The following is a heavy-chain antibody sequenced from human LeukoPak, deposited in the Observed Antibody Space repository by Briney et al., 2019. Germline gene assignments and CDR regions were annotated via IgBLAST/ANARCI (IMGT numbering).Heavy chain of an antibody. Sequence: ASVKVSCKASGYTFTSYGISWVRQAPGQGLEWMGWISAYNGNTKYAQKLQGRVTMTTDTSTSTAYMELRSLRSDDTAVYYCARLDYYDSSGYSDYYYYYMNVWGKGTTVTVSS. D-gene: IGHD3-22*01. CDR1: GYTFTSYG. CDR2: ISAYNGNT. V-gene: IGHV1-18*01. J-gene: IGHJ6*03. CDR3: ARLDYYDSSGYSDYYYYYMNV.